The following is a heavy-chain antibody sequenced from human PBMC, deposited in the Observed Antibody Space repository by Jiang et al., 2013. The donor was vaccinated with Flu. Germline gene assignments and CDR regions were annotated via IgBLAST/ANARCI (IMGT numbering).Heavy chain of an antibody. CDR1: GYSFTSYW. Sequence: SGAEVKKPGESLKISCKGSGYSFTSYWIGWVRQMPGKGLEWMGIIYPGDSDTRYSPSFQGQVTISADKSISTAYLQWSSLKASDTAMYCCARPRTVAGAFYEYFDLWGRGTLVTVSS. J-gene: IGHJ2*01. CDR3: ARPRTVAGAFYEYFDL. V-gene: IGHV5-51*01. CDR2: IYPGDSDT. D-gene: IGHD6-19*01.